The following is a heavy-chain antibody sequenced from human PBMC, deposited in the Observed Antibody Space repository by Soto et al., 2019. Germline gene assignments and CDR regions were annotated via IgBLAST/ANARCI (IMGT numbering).Heavy chain of an antibody. J-gene: IGHJ5*02. CDR1: GGTFSTFG. CDR2: IIPIFNTA. CDR3: ARQTVSSGWHYGNWFDP. V-gene: IGHV1-69*06. D-gene: IGHD6-19*01. Sequence: ASVNVSCKVSGGTFSTFGISWVRQAPGQGLEWMGGIIPIFNTAKYAQKFQGRVTITADKSTSTVHMELSSLRSEDTAVYYCARQTVSSGWHYGNWFDPWGQGTLVTVSS.